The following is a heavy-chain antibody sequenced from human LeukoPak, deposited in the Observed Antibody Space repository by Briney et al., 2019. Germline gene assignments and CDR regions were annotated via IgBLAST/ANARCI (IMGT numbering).Heavy chain of an antibody. Sequence: GGSLRLSCAASGFTFADYGMSWVRQAPGKGLEWVSGINWKGGSTGYADSVKGRFTISRDNAKNSLYVQMNSLRAEDTALYHCARVDYYDSSGYYYAPLDYWGQGTLVTVSS. V-gene: IGHV3-20*01. CDR2: INWKGGST. J-gene: IGHJ4*02. CDR1: GFTFADYG. CDR3: ARVDYYDSSGYYYAPLDY. D-gene: IGHD3-22*01.